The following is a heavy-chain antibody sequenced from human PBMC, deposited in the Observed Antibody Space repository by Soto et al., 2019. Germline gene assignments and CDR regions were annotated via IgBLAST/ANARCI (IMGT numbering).Heavy chain of an antibody. CDR1: GFTVSSNY. D-gene: IGHD4-17*01. CDR3: ARSSPRGGDFYYYYYYLDG. Sequence: GGSLRLSCAASGFTVSSNYMSWVRQAPGKGLEWVSVIYSGGSTYYADSVKGRFTISRDNSKNTLYLQMNSLRAEDTAVYYCARSSPRGGDFYYYYYYLDGWGKATTVTVSS. J-gene: IGHJ6*03. CDR2: IYSGGST. V-gene: IGHV3-66*01.